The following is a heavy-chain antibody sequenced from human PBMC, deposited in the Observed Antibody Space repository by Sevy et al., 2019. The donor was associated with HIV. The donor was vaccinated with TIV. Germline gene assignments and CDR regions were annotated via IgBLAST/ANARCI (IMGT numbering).Heavy chain of an antibody. Sequence: GGSLRLSCAASGFTFSDHYMDWVRQAPGKGLEWVGRTRNKANSYTTEYAASVKGRFTISRDDSKNSLYLQMNSLKTEDTAVYYCARAPLPEYYMDVWGKGTTVTVSS. V-gene: IGHV3-72*01. D-gene: IGHD2-2*01. CDR1: GFTFSDHY. CDR2: TRNKANSYTT. CDR3: ARAPLPEYYMDV. J-gene: IGHJ6*03.